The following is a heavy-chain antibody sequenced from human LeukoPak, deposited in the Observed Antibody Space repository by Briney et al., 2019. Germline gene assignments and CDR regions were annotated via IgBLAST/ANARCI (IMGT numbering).Heavy chain of an antibody. Sequence: GESLKISCKGSGYSFTSYWIGWVRQMPGKGLEWMGIIYPGDSDTRYSPSFQGQVTISADKSISTAYLQWSSLKASDTAMHYCARRGGDYSNRYYFDYWGQGTLVTVSS. V-gene: IGHV5-51*01. CDR3: ARRGGDYSNRYYFDY. CDR2: IYPGDSDT. CDR1: GYSFTSYW. J-gene: IGHJ4*02. D-gene: IGHD4-11*01.